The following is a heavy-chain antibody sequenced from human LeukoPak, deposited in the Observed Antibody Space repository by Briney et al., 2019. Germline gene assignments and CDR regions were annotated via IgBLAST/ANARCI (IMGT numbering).Heavy chain of an antibody. CDR1: GGSISSYY. CDR2: IYYSGST. CDR3: ARDRGILDV. V-gene: IGHV4-59*12. J-gene: IGHJ6*04. Sequence: PSETLSLTCTVSGGSISSYYWSWIRQPPGKGLGWIGYIYYSGSTNYNPSLKSRVTISVDTSKNQFSLKLSSVTAADTAVYYCARDRGILDVWGKGTTVTVSS. D-gene: IGHD3-10*01.